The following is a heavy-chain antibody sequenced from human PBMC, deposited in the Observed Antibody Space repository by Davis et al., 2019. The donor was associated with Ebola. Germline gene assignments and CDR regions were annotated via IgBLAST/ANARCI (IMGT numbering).Heavy chain of an antibody. D-gene: IGHD1-1*01. CDR3: ARRGTNYYYYGMDV. J-gene: IGHJ6*02. CDR2: IYYSGST. V-gene: IGHV4-39*01. Sequence: MPGGSLRLSCAVYGGSFSGYYWGWIRQPPGKGLEWIGSIYYSGSTYYNPSLKSRVTISVDTSKNQFSLKLSSVTAADTAVYYCARRGTNYYYYGMDVWGQGTTVTVSS. CDR1: GGSFSGYY.